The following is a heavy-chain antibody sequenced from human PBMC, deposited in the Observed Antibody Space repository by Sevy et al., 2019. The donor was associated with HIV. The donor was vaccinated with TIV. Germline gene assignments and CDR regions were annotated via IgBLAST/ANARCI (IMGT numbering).Heavy chain of an antibody. V-gene: IGHV3-30*14. D-gene: IGHD1-26*01. J-gene: IGHJ4*02. Sequence: GGSLRLSCAASGFTFSSYTMHWVRQAPGKGLEWVAFISYDGSRKYYADSVKGRFTSSRDNSKNTLYLQMNNLRAVDTAVFYCASDLALSGSYSWLAYWGQGTLVTVSS. CDR2: ISYDGSRK. CDR1: GFTFSSYT. CDR3: ASDLALSGSYSWLAY.